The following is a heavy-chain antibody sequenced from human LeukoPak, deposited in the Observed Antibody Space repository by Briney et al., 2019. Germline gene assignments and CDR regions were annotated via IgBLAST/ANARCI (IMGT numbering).Heavy chain of an antibody. CDR1: GFIFNSYA. CDR2: IIDSGIST. V-gene: IGHV3-23*01. CDR3: AKGSRGNYDY. D-gene: IGHD1-26*01. J-gene: IGHJ4*01. Sequence: GGSLRLSCAASGFIFNSYAMAWVRQAPEKGLEWVSSIIDSGISTYYADSVKGRFTISRDNSKNTLYLQMNSLRAEDTAVYYCAKGSRGNYDYWGQGTLVTVSS.